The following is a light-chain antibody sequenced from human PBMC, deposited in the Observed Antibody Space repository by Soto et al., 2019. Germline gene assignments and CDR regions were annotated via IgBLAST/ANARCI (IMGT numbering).Light chain of an antibody. CDR2: GAS. CDR3: QQYGSSPTWT. J-gene: IGKJ1*01. V-gene: IGKV3-20*01. CDR1: QSVTGSY. Sequence: EVVLTQSPGTLSLSPGERATLSCRASQSVTGSYLAWYQQKPGQPPRLLIYGASTRATGIPDRFSGSGSGTDFTLTISRLEPEDSAVYYCQQYGSSPTWTFGQGTKVDIK.